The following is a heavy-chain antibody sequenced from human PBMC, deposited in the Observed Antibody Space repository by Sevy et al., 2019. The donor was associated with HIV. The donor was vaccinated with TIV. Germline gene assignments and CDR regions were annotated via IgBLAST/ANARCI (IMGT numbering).Heavy chain of an antibody. CDR1: GFTFSSYE. V-gene: IGHV3-48*03. CDR3: ARGVNDYFDWLLSPDY. D-gene: IGHD3-9*01. J-gene: IGHJ4*02. Sequence: GGSLRLSCAASGFTFSSYEMNWVRQAPGKGLEWVSYISSSGSTIYYADSVKGRFTISRDNAKNSLYLQMNSLRAEDTAVYYCARGVNDYFDWLLSPDYWGQGTLVTVSS. CDR2: ISSSGSTI.